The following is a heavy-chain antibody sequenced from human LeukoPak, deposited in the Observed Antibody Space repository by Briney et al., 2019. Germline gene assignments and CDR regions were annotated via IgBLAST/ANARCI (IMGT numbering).Heavy chain of an antibody. Sequence: SETLSLTCTVSGGSISSYYWSWIRQPAGKGLEWIGRIYTSGSTNYNPSLKSRVTMSVDTSKNKFSLKLSSVTAADTAVYYCARDLVRGVPNWFDPWGQGTLVTVSS. D-gene: IGHD3-10*01. V-gene: IGHV4-4*07. CDR2: IYTSGST. J-gene: IGHJ5*02. CDR1: GGSISSYY. CDR3: ARDLVRGVPNWFDP.